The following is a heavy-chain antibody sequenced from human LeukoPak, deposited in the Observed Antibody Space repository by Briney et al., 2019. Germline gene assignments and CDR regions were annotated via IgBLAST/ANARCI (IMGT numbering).Heavy chain of an antibody. CDR3: ARVGYSNSYDY. Sequence: VKVSFKASGYTFSSYGISWVRQAPGQGLEWMGWISAYNGNTNYAQKLQGRVTMTTDTSTSTAYMELRSLRSEDTAVYYCARVGYSNSYDYWGQGTLVTVSS. CDR2: ISAYNGNT. V-gene: IGHV1-18*01. D-gene: IGHD4-11*01. CDR1: GYTFSSYG. J-gene: IGHJ4*02.